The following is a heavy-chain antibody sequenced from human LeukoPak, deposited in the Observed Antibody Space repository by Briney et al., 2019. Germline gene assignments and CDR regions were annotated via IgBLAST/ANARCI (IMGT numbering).Heavy chain of an antibody. V-gene: IGHV3-20*04. CDR2: INWNGGST. J-gene: IGHJ4*02. D-gene: IGHD6-13*01. CDR1: GGSFSGYY. CDR3: ARGTLKAAATDFDY. Sequence: ETLSLTCAVYGGSFSGYYWSWIRQPPGKGLEWVSGINWNGGSTVYADSVKGRFTISRDNAKNSLYLQMNSLRAEDTALYYCARGTLKAAATDFDYWGQGTLVTVSS.